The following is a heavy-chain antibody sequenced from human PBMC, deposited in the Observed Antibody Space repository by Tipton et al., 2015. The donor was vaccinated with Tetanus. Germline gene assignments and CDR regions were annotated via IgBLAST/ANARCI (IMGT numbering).Heavy chain of an antibody. CDR2: ISSSGAS. V-gene: IGHV4-61*08. D-gene: IGHD2-8*01. CDR1: GGSVTSGDYQ. CDR3: ARRSYCTSTRCFDAFDL. J-gene: IGHJ3*01. Sequence: LRLSCTVSGGSVTSGDYQWNWIRQPPGKGLEWLAYISSSGASNSNYSLKSRVTISMDRSKNQISLQLTSVTAADTAVYFCARRSYCTSTRCFDAFDLWGPGTRVTVSS.